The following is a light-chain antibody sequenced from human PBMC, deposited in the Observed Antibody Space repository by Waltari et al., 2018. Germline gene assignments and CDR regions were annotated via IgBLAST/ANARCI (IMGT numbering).Light chain of an antibody. CDR1: RRNLGAAYD. V-gene: IGLV1-40*01. J-gene: IGLJ1*01. CDR2: DNF. Sequence: QSVLTQPPSVSGAPGQTVTISCIGYRRNLGAAYDVHWYQQLPGTAPKLLIFDNFVRPSGVPDRFSASKSGTSASLAISGLQAEDEADYYCQSYDSLSALYVFGTGTKVSVL. CDR3: QSYDSLSALYV.